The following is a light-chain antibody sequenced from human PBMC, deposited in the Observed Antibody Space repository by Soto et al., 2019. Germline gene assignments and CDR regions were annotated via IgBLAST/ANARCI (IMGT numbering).Light chain of an antibody. J-gene: IGKJ5*01. CDR1: QSVRTY. CDR2: DAS. Sequence: SPATLSLSPGERATLSCRASQSVRTYLAWYQVKPGQAPRLLIYDASSRASGVPARFSGSGSGTDFTLTISSLEPEDFALYYCQQRNSWPPITFGQGTRLEIK. V-gene: IGKV3-11*01. CDR3: QQRNSWPPIT.